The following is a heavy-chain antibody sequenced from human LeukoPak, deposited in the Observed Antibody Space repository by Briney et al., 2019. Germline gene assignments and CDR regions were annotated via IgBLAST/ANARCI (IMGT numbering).Heavy chain of an antibody. J-gene: IGHJ6*02. CDR1: GGSISSGGYY. V-gene: IGHV4-31*03. Sequence: SETLSLTCTVSGGSISSGGYYWSWIRQHPGKGLEWIGYIYYSGSTYYNPSLKSRVTISVDTSKNQFSLKLSSVTAADTAVYYCARGPYYDSWSGPTYYYYGMDVWGQGTTVTVSS. D-gene: IGHD3-3*01. CDR3: ARGPYYDSWSGPTYYYYGMDV. CDR2: IYYSGST.